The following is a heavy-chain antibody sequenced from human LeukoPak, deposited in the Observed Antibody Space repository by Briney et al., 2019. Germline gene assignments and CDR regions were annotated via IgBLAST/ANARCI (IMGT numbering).Heavy chain of an antibody. V-gene: IGHV4-34*01. CDR3: ARSLVAYYDFWSGYCCWFDP. Sequence: SETLSLTCAVYGGSFSGYYWSWIRQPPGKGLEWIGEINHSGSTNYNPSLKSRVTISVDTSKNQFSLKLSSVTAADTAVYCCARSLVAYYDFWSGYCCWFDPWGQGTLVTVSS. D-gene: IGHD3-3*01. J-gene: IGHJ5*02. CDR2: INHSGST. CDR1: GGSFSGYY.